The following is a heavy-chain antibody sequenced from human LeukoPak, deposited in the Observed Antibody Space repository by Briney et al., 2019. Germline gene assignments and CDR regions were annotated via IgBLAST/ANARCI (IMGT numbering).Heavy chain of an antibody. Sequence: PGGSLRLSCAASGFTFSSYEMNWVRQAPGKGPEWVSYISSSGSTIYYADSVKGRFTISRDNAKNSLYLQMNSLRAEDTAVYYCARVVAMTIDYWGQETLVTVSS. J-gene: IGHJ4*02. D-gene: IGHD5-12*01. CDR2: ISSSGSTI. V-gene: IGHV3-48*03. CDR3: ARVVAMTIDY. CDR1: GFTFSSYE.